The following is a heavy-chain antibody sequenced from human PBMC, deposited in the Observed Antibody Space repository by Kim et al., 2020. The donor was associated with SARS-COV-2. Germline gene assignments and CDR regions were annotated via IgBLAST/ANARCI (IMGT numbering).Heavy chain of an antibody. V-gene: IGHV1-18*01. CDR1: GYSFTYYA. D-gene: IGHD5-12*01. Sequence: ASVKVSCKASGYSFTYYALNWVRQAPGQGLEWMGWISTDHGKTDVAQRFQGRLTMTTDASTSTAYMELRSLRSDDTAIYYCARDHIESSGYYPDYWGQGTLVTVSS. CDR3: ARDHIESSGYYPDY. J-gene: IGHJ4*02. CDR2: ISTDHGKT.